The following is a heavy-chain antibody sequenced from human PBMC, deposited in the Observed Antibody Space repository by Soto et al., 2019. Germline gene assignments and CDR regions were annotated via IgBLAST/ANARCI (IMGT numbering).Heavy chain of an antibody. CDR2: INPNSGGT. CDR1: GYTFTGYY. CDR3: ARGEYSGSYYGLDY. D-gene: IGHD1-26*01. J-gene: IGHJ4*02. V-gene: IGHV1-2*02. Sequence: ASVKVSCKASGYTFTGYYMHWVRQAPGQGLEWMGWINPNSGGTNYAQKFQGRVTMTRDTSISTAYMELSRLRSDDTAVYCCARGEYSGSYYGLDYWGQGTLVTVSS.